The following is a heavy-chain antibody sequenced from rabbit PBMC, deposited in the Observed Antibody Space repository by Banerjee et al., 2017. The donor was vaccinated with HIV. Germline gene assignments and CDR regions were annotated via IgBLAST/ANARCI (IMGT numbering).Heavy chain of an antibody. CDR2: IYTIRGST. CDR1: GFSFSSSYW. CDR3: ARAYGGSSPYYYFDM. J-gene: IGHJ4*01. V-gene: IGHV1S40*01. D-gene: IGHD8-1*01. Sequence: QSLEESGGDLVKPGASLTLTCKASGFSFSSSYWICWVRQAPGKGLEWIACIYTIRGSTWYASWAKGRFTISKISSTTVTLQMTSLTAADTATYFCARAYGGSSPYYYFDMWGQGTLVTVS.